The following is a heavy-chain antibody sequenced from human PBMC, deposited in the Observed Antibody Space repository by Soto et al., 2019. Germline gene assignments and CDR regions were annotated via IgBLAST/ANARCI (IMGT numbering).Heavy chain of an antibody. CDR3: AKQESGVVRRYGMDV. CDR2: ISDNGGTT. CDR1: EVTFSNYA. Sequence: GGSLRLSCGASEVTFSNYAMSWVRQAPGKGLEWVSSISDNGGTTYYADSVKGRFTISRDNSKNTLYLQMNSLRAEDTAVYYCAKQESGVVRRYGMDVWGQGTTVTVSS. V-gene: IGHV3-23*01. D-gene: IGHD3-3*01. J-gene: IGHJ6*02.